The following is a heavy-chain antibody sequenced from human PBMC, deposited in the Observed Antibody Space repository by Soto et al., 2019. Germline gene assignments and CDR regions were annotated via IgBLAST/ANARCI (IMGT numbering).Heavy chain of an antibody. CDR1: GGTFSTYT. J-gene: IGHJ3*01. CDR3: SIGSWSAETFDV. CDR2: IIPMLTVT. V-gene: IGHV1-69*02. D-gene: IGHD2-2*01. Sequence: QVHLVQSGAEVKKPGSSVKVSCKAAGGTFSTYTLIWVRQAPGQGLEWMGRIIPMLTVTNSAQKFLGRVTLTADKSTNTAFMELTSLRSDDTAVYYCSIGSWSAETFDVWGQGTMVTVSS.